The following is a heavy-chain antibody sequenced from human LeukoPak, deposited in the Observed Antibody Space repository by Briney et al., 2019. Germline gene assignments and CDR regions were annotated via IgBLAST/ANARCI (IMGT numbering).Heavy chain of an antibody. Sequence: PSETLSLTCAVYGGSFSDYYWSWIRQPPGKGLEWIGQINHGGGTSYTPSLKSRVTISVDTSKNQFSLKLSSVTAADTAVYYCARDYYDSSGPPMDYWGQGTLVTVSS. CDR1: GGSFSDYY. V-gene: IGHV4-34*01. J-gene: IGHJ4*02. CDR3: ARDYYDSSGPPMDY. CDR2: INHGGGT. D-gene: IGHD3-22*01.